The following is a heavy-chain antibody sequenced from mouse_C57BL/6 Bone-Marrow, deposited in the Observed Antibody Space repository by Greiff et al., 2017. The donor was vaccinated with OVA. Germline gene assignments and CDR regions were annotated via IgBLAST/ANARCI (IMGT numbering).Heavy chain of an antibody. D-gene: IGHD1-1*01. Sequence: EVQLVESGGGLVKPGGSLKLSCAASGFTFSSYAMSWVRQTPEKRLEWVATISDGGSYTYYPDNVKGRFTISRDNAKNNLYLQMSHLKSEDTAIYYCARDTTVVALDYWGQGTTLTVSS. CDR2: ISDGGSYT. J-gene: IGHJ2*01. CDR3: ARDTTVVALDY. V-gene: IGHV5-4*01. CDR1: GFTFSSYA.